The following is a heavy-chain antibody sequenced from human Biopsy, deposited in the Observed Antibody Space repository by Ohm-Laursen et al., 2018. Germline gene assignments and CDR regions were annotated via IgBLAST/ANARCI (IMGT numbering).Heavy chain of an antibody. CDR3: ARGTGRYYVYGAFDI. Sequence: SDTLSLTCTVSGDSINNYYWSWIRQPAGQGLEWIGRIYTSGSPNYNLSLEGRVTMSVDTSKNQFSLNLRSVSAADTAVYYCARGTGRYYVYGAFDIWGQGTVVTVSS. V-gene: IGHV4-4*07. D-gene: IGHD1-26*01. CDR1: GDSINNYY. CDR2: IYTSGSP. J-gene: IGHJ3*02.